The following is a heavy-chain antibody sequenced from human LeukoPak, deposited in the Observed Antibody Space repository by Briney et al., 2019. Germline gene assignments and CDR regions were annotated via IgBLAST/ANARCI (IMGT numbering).Heavy chain of an antibody. CDR3: ARVGSLDSRAGDFDY. CDR2: INSDGSST. CDR1: GFSFSVFW. Sequence: GGSLRLSCAASGFSFSVFWMHWVRQAPGKGLVWVSRINSDGSSTSYADSVKGRFTISRDNAKNTLYLQMNSLRAEDTAVYYCARVGSLDSRAGDFDYWGQGTLVTVSS. D-gene: IGHD3-22*01. J-gene: IGHJ4*02. V-gene: IGHV3-74*01.